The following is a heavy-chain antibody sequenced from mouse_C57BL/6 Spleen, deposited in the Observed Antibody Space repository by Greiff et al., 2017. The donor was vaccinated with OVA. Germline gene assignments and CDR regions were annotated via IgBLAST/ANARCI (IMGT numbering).Heavy chain of an antibody. CDR1: GFTFSSYA. D-gene: IGHD4-1*02. V-gene: IGHV5-9-1*02. CDR2: ISSGGDYI. Sequence: EVKLEESGEGLVKPGGSLKLSCAASGFTFSSYAMSWVRQTPEKRLEWVAYISSGGDYIYYADTVKGRFTISRDNARNTLYLQMSSLKSEDTAMYYCTRATGTGFDYWGQGTTLTVSS. CDR3: TRATGTGFDY. J-gene: IGHJ2*01.